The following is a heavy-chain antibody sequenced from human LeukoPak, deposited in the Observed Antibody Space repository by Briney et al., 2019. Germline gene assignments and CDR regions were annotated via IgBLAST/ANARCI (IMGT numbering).Heavy chain of an antibody. CDR1: GFTFSNYR. Sequence: PGGSLRLSCAASGFTFSNYRMSWVRHAPRQRQGWVANMNHDGSDKYYVRSVKGRFTISRDNAKNSLFLQLNSLRVEDTAVYYCGGVRIMGDGPDYWGQGTLVTVSS. V-gene: IGHV3-7*01. D-gene: IGHD3-16*01. CDR2: MNHDGSDK. CDR3: GGVRIMGDGPDY. J-gene: IGHJ4*02.